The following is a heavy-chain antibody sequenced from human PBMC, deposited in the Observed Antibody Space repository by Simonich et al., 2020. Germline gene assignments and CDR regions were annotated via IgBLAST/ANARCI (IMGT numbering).Heavy chain of an antibody. D-gene: IGHD6-6*01. V-gene: IGHV1-2*02. CDR2: NNPNSGGT. Sequence: QVQLVQSVAEVKKPGASVKVSCKASGYTFTGYYMHWVRQAPGQGLEGRVGNNPNSGGTNYAQKFQGRVTMTRDTSISTAYMELSRLRSDDTAVYYCARARLYSSSHAFDIWGQGTMVTVSS. CDR3: ARARLYSSSHAFDI. J-gene: IGHJ3*02. CDR1: GYTFTGYY.